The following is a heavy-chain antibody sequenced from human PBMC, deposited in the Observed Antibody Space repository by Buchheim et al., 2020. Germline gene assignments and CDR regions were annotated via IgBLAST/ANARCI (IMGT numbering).Heavy chain of an antibody. CDR1: GGSFSGYY. J-gene: IGHJ4*02. D-gene: IGHD5-18*01. CDR2: VNHSGST. CDR3: ASSGGIQLWPPYYFDY. V-gene: IGHV4-34*01. Sequence: QVQLQQWGAGLLKPSETLSLTCAVYGGSFSGYYWSWIRQPPGKGLEWIGEVNHSGSTNYNPSLKSRVTITVDTSKNQFPLRLRSVAAADAAVYYCASSGGIQLWPPYYFDYWGQGTL.